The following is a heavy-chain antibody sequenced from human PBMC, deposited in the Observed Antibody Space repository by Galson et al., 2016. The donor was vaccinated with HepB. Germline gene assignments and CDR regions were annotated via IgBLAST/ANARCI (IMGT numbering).Heavy chain of an antibody. CDR3: ARNFGKTQGY. Sequence: ETLSLTCAVYGGSVSGYYWSWIRQPPGKGLEWIGEINQDRTTNYDPSLKSRVTISIDTSKNQFSVNLSSVTAADTAVYYCARNFGKTQGYWGQGTLVTVSS. CDR1: GGSVSGYY. J-gene: IGHJ4*02. V-gene: IGHV4-34*01. CDR2: INQDRTT. D-gene: IGHD3-10*01.